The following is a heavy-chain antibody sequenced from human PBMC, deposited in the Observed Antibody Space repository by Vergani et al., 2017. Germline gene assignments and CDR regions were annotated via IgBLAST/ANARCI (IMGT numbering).Heavy chain of an antibody. CDR3: ARDSGGDVWGSYEAWFDP. CDR1: GYSISSGYY. D-gene: IGHD3-16*01. CDR2: IYHSGST. V-gene: IGHV4-38-2*02. J-gene: IGHJ5*02. Sequence: QVQLQESGPGLVKPSETLSLTCTVSGYSISSGYYWGWIRQPPGKGLEWIGSIYHSGSTYYNPSLKSLVTISVNTSKNQFSLKLSFVTAADTAVYYCARDSGGDVWGSYEAWFDPWGQGTLVTVSS.